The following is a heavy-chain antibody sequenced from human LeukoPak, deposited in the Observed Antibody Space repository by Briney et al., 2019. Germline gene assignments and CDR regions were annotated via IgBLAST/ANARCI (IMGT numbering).Heavy chain of an antibody. D-gene: IGHD3-16*01. CDR3: ARAMYYDYVWGISYGMDV. CDR1: GFTFSSYS. Sequence: GGSLRLSCAASGFTFSSYSMNWVRQAPGKGLEWVSSISSSSSYIYYADSVKGRFTISRDNAKNSLYLQMNSLRAENTAVYCCARAMYYDYVWGISYGMDVWGQGTTVAVSS. J-gene: IGHJ6*02. CDR2: ISSSSSYI. V-gene: IGHV3-21*01.